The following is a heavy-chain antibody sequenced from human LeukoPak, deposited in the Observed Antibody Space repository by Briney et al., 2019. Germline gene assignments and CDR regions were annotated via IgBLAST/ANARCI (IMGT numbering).Heavy chain of an antibody. D-gene: IGHD6-13*01. CDR2: IHWDDDK. J-gene: IGHJ4*02. CDR1: GFSLSTSGMC. V-gene: IGHV2-70*01. Sequence: SGPALAKPTQTLTLTCTFSGFSLSTSGMCMSWIRQPPGKALEWLALIHWDDDKYYSTSLKTRLTISKDTSKNQVVLTMTNLDPVDTATYYCARMIYDSSHFDYWGQGTLVTVSS. CDR3: ARMIYDSSHFDY.